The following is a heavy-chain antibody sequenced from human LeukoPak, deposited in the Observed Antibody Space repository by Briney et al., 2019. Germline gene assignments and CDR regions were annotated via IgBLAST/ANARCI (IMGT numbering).Heavy chain of an antibody. CDR3: ARGGLDAFDI. CDR2: INHSGST. J-gene: IGHJ3*02. CDR1: GGPFSGYY. V-gene: IGHV4-34*01. Sequence: SETLSLTCAVYGGPFSGYYWSWIRQPPGKGLEWIGEINHSGSTNYNPSLKSRVTISVDTSKNQFSLKLSSVTAADTAVYYCARGGLDAFDIWGQGTMVTVSS.